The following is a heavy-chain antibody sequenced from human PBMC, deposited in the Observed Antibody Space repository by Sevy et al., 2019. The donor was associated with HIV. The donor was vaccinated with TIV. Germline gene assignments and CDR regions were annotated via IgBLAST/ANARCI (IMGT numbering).Heavy chain of an antibody. J-gene: IGHJ5*02. CDR1: GYSFTSYW. CDR3: ARGVYYDSSGYSGNWFDP. V-gene: IGHV5-51*01. Sequence: GESLKISCKGSGYSFTSYWIGWVRQMPGKGLEWMGIIYPGDSDTRYRPSFQGQVTISADKSISTAYLPWSSLKASDTSMYYCARGVYYDSSGYSGNWFDPWGQGTLVTVSS. D-gene: IGHD3-22*01. CDR2: IYPGDSDT.